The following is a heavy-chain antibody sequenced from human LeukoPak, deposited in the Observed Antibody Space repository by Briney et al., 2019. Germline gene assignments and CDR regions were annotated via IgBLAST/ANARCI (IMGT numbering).Heavy chain of an antibody. CDR3: AKDIREDYIGDDPFDM. D-gene: IGHD5-24*01. Sequence: GGSLRLSCAASGFTFSSFSMTWVRQAPGKGPGWVSTISFSGGSTFYGDSVKGRFTVSRDNSLNTVYLQMDSLRVEDTALYFCAKDIREDYIGDDPFDMWGQGTMVTVSS. CDR2: ISFSGGST. V-gene: IGHV3-23*01. J-gene: IGHJ3*02. CDR1: GFTFSSFS.